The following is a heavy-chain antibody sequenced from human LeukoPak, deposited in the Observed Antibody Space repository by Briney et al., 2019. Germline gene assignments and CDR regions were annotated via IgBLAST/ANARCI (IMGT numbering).Heavy chain of an antibody. CDR3: ARGGIYGVASDY. V-gene: IGHV3-23*01. J-gene: IGHJ4*02. D-gene: IGHD3-3*01. Sequence: GGSLRLSCAASGFTFSSYAMSWVRQAPGKGLEWVSAISGSGGSTYYADSVKGRFTISRDNSKNTMSLQMNSLRVEDTAVYFCARGGIYGVASDYWGQGTLVTVSS. CDR1: GFTFSSYA. CDR2: ISGSGGST.